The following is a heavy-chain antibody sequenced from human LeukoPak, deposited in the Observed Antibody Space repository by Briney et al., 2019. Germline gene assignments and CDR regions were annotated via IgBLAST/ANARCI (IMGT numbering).Heavy chain of an antibody. CDR1: GGSISSSSYY. V-gene: IGHV4-39*07. J-gene: IGHJ3*02. Sequence: PSETLSLTCTVSGGSISSSSYYWGWIRQPPGKGLEWIGSIYYSGSTNYNPSLKSRVTISIDTFENHFSLQLSSVTAADTAVYYCARDKYSTTWYGAFDTWGQGTMVAVSS. D-gene: IGHD2/OR15-2a*01. CDR3: ARDKYSTTWYGAFDT. CDR2: IYYSGST.